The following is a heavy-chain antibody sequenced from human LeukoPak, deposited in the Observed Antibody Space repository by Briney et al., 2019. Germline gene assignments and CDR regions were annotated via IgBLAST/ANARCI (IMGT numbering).Heavy chain of an antibody. D-gene: IGHD1-26*01. J-gene: IGHJ5*02. CDR1: GFTVSSNY. CDR2: INTDGSST. CDR3: ARDPRIVGANNWFDP. V-gene: IGHV3-74*01. Sequence: GGSLRLSCAASGFTVSSNYMSWVRQAPGKGLVWVSRINTDGSSTSYADSVKGRFTISRDNAKNTLYLQMNSLRAEDTAVYYCARDPRIVGANNWFDPWGQGTLVTVSS.